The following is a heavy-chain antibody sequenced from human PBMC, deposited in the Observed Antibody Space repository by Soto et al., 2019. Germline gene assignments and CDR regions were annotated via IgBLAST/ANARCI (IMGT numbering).Heavy chain of an antibody. Sequence: ASVKVSCKVSGYTLTELSMHWVRQAPGKGLEWMGGFDPEDGETIYAQKFQGRVTMTEDTSTDTAYMELSSLRSEDTAVYYCATSSPYDWPYYFDYWGQGTLVTVSS. CDR2: FDPEDGET. V-gene: IGHV1-24*01. J-gene: IGHJ4*02. CDR3: ATSSPYDWPYYFDY. D-gene: IGHD5-12*01. CDR1: GYTLTELS.